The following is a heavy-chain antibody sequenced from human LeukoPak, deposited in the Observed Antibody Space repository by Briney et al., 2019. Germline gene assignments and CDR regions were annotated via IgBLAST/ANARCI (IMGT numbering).Heavy chain of an antibody. CDR3: ARAPGQWLVPDAFDI. CDR2: ISSSGSTI. V-gene: IGHV3-48*03. J-gene: IGHJ3*02. Sequence: SGGSLRLSCAASGFTFSSYEMNWAGQAPGKGLDWVSYISSSGSTIYYAASVKGRFTISRDNAKNSLYLQMNSLRAEDTAVYYCARAPGQWLVPDAFDIWGQGTMVTVSS. D-gene: IGHD6-19*01. CDR1: GFTFSSYE.